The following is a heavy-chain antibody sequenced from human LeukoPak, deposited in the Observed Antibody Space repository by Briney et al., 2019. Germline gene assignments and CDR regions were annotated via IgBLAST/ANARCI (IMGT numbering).Heavy chain of an antibody. V-gene: IGHV3-23*01. CDR1: GFTFGSHA. CDR3: GKTTVGYSSGQKPAWPVDY. CDR2: IFGSGGSP. J-gene: IGHJ4*02. Sequence: PGGFLRLSCEASGFTFGSHAMYWVRQAPGKGLEWVAGIFGSGGSPHYADSVKGRFTISRDNSRNTVYLQINSLRAEDTAVYYCGKTTVGYSSGQKPAWPVDYWGQGTLVTVSS. D-gene: IGHD5-18*01.